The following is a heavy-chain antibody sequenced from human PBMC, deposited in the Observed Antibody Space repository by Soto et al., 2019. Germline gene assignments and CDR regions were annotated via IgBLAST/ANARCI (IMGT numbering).Heavy chain of an antibody. CDR1: GGSISSGGYY. D-gene: IGHD3-16*02. CDR2: IYYSGST. V-gene: IGHV4-31*03. CDR3: ARDIVDGSLAFDI. Sequence: SETLSLTCTVSGGSISSGGYYWSWIRQHPGKGLEWIGYIYYSGSTYYNPSLKSRVTISVDTSKNQFSLKLSSVTAADTAVYYCARDIVDGSLAFDIWGQGTMVTVSS. J-gene: IGHJ3*02.